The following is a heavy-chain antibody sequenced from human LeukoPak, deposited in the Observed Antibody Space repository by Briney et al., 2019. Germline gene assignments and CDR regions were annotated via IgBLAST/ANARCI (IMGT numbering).Heavy chain of an antibody. CDR1: GFIFSSYS. V-gene: IGHV3-48*03. J-gene: IGHJ4*02. D-gene: IGHD2-21*01. CDR3: AKEFNRGLPDY. CDR2: ISVGGRTM. Sequence: GGSLRLSCAASGFIFSSYSLNWVRQAPGKGLEWVSYISVGGRTMLYADSVRGRFTISRDDAKNSLYLQMSSLRAEDTAVYYCAKEFNRGLPDYWGQGTLVTVPS.